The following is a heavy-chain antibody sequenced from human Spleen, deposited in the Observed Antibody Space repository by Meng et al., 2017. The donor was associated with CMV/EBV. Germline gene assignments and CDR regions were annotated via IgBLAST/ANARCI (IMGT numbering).Heavy chain of an antibody. CDR3: AKTDSREGGFDS. CDR2: IYFSGVT. J-gene: IGHJ4*02. Sequence: CTVSCASIPHVCYYWRWIRQHPKRGLGWIGFIYFSGVTYYNPSLKSRITISVDASKRQFFLKLNSVTAADTAVYYCAKTDSREGGFDSWGQGTLVTVS. CDR1: CASIPHVCYY. V-gene: IGHV4-31*03. D-gene: IGHD1-1*01.